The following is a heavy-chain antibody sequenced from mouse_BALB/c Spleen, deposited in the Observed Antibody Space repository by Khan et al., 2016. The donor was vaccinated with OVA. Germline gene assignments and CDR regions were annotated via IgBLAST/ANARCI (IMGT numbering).Heavy chain of an antibody. J-gene: IGHJ4*01. V-gene: IGHV2-6-4*01. CDR3: ARSYYRYDCYYAMDY. Sequence: QVQLKESGPGLVAPSQSLSITCTVSGFSLSRYNIHWVRQPPGKGLEWLGMIWGGGGTDYNSTLKSRLNISKENSKSQVFLKMNIRQTDDTAMYYCARSYYRYDCYYAMDYWGQGTSVTVSS. CDR2: IWGGGGT. CDR1: GFSLSRYN. D-gene: IGHD2-14*01.